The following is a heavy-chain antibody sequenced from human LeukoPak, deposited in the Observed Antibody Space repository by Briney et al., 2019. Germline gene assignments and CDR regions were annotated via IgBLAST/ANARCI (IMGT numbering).Heavy chain of an antibody. V-gene: IGHV4-39*01. CDR1: GGSISSGSYF. J-gene: IGHJ3*02. CDR2: INYRGST. D-gene: IGHD6-19*01. CDR3: ARQIAVAGEWAFDI. Sequence: PSETLSLTCTVSGGSISSGSYFWIWIRQRPGMGLEWIGSINYRGSTYYNPSLKSRVTISVDTSKNQFSLKLSSVTAADTALYCCARQIAVAGEWAFDIWGQGTMVTVSS.